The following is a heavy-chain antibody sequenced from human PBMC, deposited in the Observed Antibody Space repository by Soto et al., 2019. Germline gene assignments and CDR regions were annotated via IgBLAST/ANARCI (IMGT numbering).Heavy chain of an antibody. Sequence: GESLKISCAASGFTFSSYAMSWVRQAPGKGLEWVSAIIGSGGSTYYADSVKGRFTISRDNSKNTLSLQMNSLRAEDTAVYYCAKDLYRSSWYRSHYWGQGTLVTVSS. D-gene: IGHD6-13*01. CDR3: AKDLYRSSWYRSHY. J-gene: IGHJ4*02. V-gene: IGHV3-23*01. CDR1: GFTFSSYA. CDR2: IIGSGGST.